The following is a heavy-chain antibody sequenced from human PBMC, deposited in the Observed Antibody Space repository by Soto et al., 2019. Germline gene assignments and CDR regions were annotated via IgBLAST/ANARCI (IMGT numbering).Heavy chain of an antibody. V-gene: IGHV1-69*01. CDR3: ARSQSSSTSCEIYYYYYYGMDV. CDR1: GGTFSSYA. CDR2: IMPISGTA. Sequence: QVQLVQSGAEVKKPGSSVKFSCKASGGTFSSYAISWVRQAPGQGLEWMGGIMPISGTANYAQKFQGRVTLTADESTSTAYMELSSLRSEDTAVYYCARSQSSSTSCEIYYYYYYGMDVWGQGTTVTVSS. J-gene: IGHJ6*02. D-gene: IGHD2-2*01.